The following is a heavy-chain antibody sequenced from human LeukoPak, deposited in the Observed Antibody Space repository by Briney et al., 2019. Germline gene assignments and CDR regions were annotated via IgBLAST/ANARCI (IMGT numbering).Heavy chain of an antibody. CDR2: ISGSGGNT. J-gene: IGHJ4*02. CDR3: AKPARTDYTDY. Sequence: PGGSLRLSCAASGFTFSSYAMNWVRQAPGKGLEWVSAISGSGGNTYYADSVKGRFTISRDNSKNTLYLRMNSLRVEDTAVYFCAKPARTDYTDYWGQGTLVTVSS. V-gene: IGHV3-23*01. CDR1: GFTFSSYA. D-gene: IGHD1-14*01.